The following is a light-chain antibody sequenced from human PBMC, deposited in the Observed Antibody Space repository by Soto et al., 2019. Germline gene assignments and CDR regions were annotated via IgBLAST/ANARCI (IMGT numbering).Light chain of an antibody. Sequence: EIVLTQSPGTLSLSPGERATLSCRASQSVSSTYLAWYQRKPGQAPRLLIYGASSRATGIPDRFSGSGSGTDFTLTISRLEPEDFAVYYCQQRSNWITFGQGTRLEIK. CDR3: QQRSNWIT. J-gene: IGKJ5*01. CDR1: QSVSSTY. V-gene: IGKV3D-20*02. CDR2: GAS.